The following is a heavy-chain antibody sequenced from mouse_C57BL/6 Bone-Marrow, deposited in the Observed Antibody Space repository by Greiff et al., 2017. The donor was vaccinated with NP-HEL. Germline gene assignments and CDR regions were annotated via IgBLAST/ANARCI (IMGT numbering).Heavy chain of an antibody. CDR3: AARDWYFDV. V-gene: IGHV5-6*02. Sequence: DVMLVESGGDLVKPGGSLKLSCAASGFTFSSYGMSWVRQTPDKRLEWVATISSGGSYTYYPDSVQGRFTISRDNAKNTLYLQMSSLKSEDTALYYCAARDWYFDVWGTGTTVTVSS. J-gene: IGHJ1*03. CDR2: ISSGGSYT. CDR1: GFTFSSYG.